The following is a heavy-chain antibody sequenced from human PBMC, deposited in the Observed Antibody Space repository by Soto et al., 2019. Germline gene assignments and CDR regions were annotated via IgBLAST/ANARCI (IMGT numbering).Heavy chain of an antibody. CDR2: ISAYNGNT. CDR3: ARSCEWLVWTLRRVDAFDI. D-gene: IGHD6-19*01. V-gene: IGHV1-18*01. Sequence: ASVKVSCKASGYTFTSYGISWVRQAPGQGLEWMGWISAYNGNTNYAQKLQGRVTMTTDTSTSTAYMELRSLRSDDTAVYYCARSCEWLVWTLRRVDAFDIWGQGTMVTVSS. CDR1: GYTFTSYG. J-gene: IGHJ3*02.